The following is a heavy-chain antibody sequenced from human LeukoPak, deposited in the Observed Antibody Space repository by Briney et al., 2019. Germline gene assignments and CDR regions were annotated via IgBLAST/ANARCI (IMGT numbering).Heavy chain of an antibody. CDR2: IYYSGST. Sequence: NPSETLSLTCTVSGGSISSYYWSWIRQPPGKGLEWIGYIYYSGSTNYNPSLKSRVTISVDTFKNQFSLKLSSVTAADTAVYYCARAGYYDSSGYGFDYWGQGTLVTVSS. CDR3: ARAGYYDSSGYGFDY. CDR1: GGSISSYY. D-gene: IGHD3-22*01. J-gene: IGHJ4*02. V-gene: IGHV4-59*01.